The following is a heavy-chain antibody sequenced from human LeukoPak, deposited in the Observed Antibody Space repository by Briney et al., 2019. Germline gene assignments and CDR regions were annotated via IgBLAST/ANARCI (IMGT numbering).Heavy chain of an antibody. CDR1: GFTFSTSI. CDR2: ISYDGNNK. Sequence: PAGTLTLSCAASGFTFSTSIMHWVRQAPGKGLEWVAVISYDGNNKYYAESVKGRFTISRDNSKSTLYVQMNSLRAEDTAVYYCAKEVIAAGGNFEYWGQGALVTVSS. CDR3: AKEVIAAGGNFEY. J-gene: IGHJ4*02. D-gene: IGHD6-13*01. V-gene: IGHV3-30*18.